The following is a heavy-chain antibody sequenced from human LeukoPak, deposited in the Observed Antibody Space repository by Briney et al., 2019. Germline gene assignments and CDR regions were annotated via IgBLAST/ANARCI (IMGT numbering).Heavy chain of an antibody. V-gene: IGHV3-7*01. J-gene: IGHJ4*02. Sequence: GGSLRLSCAASGFSLSRYWMSWVRQAPGKGLEWVANIGKDGSGNHYVDSVEGRFTISRDNAKNSLYLQMNSLRAEDTAVYYCARDDGDYVRRFDYWGQGTLVTVSS. CDR3: ARDDGDYVRRFDY. D-gene: IGHD4-17*01. CDR2: IGKDGSGN. CDR1: GFSLSRYW.